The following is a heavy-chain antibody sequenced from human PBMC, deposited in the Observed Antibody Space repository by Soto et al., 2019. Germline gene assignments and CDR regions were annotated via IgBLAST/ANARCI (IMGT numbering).Heavy chain of an antibody. D-gene: IGHD3-22*01. Sequence: PSETLSLTCAVSGGSISSGGYSWSWMRQPPGKGLEWIGYIYHSGSTYYNPSLKSRVTISVDRSKNQLSLNLRSVTAADTAVYYCARAHDSSGYGGDAFDIWGQGTMVTVSS. CDR2: IYHSGST. CDR1: GGSISSGGYS. CDR3: ARAHDSSGYGGDAFDI. V-gene: IGHV4-30-2*01. J-gene: IGHJ3*02.